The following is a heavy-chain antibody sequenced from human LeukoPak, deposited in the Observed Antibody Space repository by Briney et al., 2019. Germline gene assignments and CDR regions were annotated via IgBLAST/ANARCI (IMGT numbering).Heavy chain of an antibody. J-gene: IGHJ4*02. D-gene: IGHD1-26*01. Sequence: ASVKVSCKASGYTFTGYYMHWVRQAPGQGLEWMGRINPNSGGTNYAQKFQGGVTVTRDTSISTAYMELSRLRSDDTAVYYCARDAYSGSYSYYFGYWGQGTLVTVSS. CDR3: ARDAYSGSYSYYFGY. CDR1: GYTFTGYY. CDR2: INPNSGGT. V-gene: IGHV1-2*06.